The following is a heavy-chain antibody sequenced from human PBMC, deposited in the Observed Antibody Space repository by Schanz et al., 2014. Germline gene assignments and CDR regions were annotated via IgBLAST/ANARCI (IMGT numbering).Heavy chain of an antibody. Sequence: VQLVESGGGVVQPGGSLRLSCSASGFVFRTFAMYWVRQAPGKGLEWVSAITGSGSKTYYADSVKGRFTISRDNSKNTLYLQMNSLRAEDTAIYFCAKDAAYYDSVNFPDLWGQGTLXTVSS. CDR1: GFVFRTFA. CDR3: AKDAAYYDSVNFPDL. V-gene: IGHV3-23*04. CDR2: ITGSGSKT. J-gene: IGHJ5*02. D-gene: IGHD3-22*01.